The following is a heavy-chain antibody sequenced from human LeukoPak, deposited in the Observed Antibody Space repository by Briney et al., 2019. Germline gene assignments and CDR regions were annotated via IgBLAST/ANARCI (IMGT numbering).Heavy chain of an antibody. CDR3: AGLGYCNTGSCYSLDY. V-gene: IGHV3-48*03. D-gene: IGHD2-15*01. Sequence: PGGSLRLSCAASGFTFSSYEMNWVRQAPGKGLEWISYISSSGKTVFYADSVKGRFTISRDNAKNSLFLQVNSLRAEDTALYYCAGLGYCNTGSCYSLDYWGQGTLVTVSS. J-gene: IGHJ4*02. CDR1: GFTFSSYE. CDR2: ISSSGKTV.